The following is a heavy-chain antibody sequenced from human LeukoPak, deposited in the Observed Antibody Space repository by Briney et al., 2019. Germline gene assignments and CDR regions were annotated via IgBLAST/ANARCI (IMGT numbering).Heavy chain of an antibody. J-gene: IGHJ4*02. V-gene: IGHV5-51*01. Sequence: GESLKISCKGSGYSFTSYWIGWVRQMPGKGLEWMGIIYPGDSDTRYSPSFQGQVTITADNSISTAHLQWSSLKASDTAMYYCARLEGVQALGFHYWGQGTLVTVSS. CDR1: GYSFTSYW. CDR3: ARLEGVQALGFHY. D-gene: IGHD3-3*01. CDR2: IYPGDSDT.